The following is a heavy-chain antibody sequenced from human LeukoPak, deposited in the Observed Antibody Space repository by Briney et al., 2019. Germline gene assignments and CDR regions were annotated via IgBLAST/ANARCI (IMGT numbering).Heavy chain of an antibody. D-gene: IGHD5-18*01. CDR3: AKDPRRRIQLWFFGPSWFDP. CDR1: GFTFSSYG. J-gene: IGHJ5*02. Sequence: GGSLRLSCAASGFTFSSYGMHWVRQAPGKGLEGVAFIRYDGSNKYYADSVKGRFTISRDNSKNTLYLQMNSLRAEDTAVYYCAKDPRRRIQLWFFGPSWFDPWGQGTLVTVSS. V-gene: IGHV3-30*02. CDR2: IRYDGSNK.